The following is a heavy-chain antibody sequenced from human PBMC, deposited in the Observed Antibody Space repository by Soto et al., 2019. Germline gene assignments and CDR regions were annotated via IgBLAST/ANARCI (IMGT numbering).Heavy chain of an antibody. Sequence: ASVKVSCKVSGYTLTELSMHWVRQAPGKGLEWMGGFDPEDGETIYAQKFQGRVTMTEDTSTDTAYMELSSLRSEDTAVYYCATDMGLYSSGYPNWYFDLWGRGTLVTVSS. CDR2: FDPEDGET. CDR1: GYTLTELS. V-gene: IGHV1-24*01. J-gene: IGHJ2*01. CDR3: ATDMGLYSSGYPNWYFDL. D-gene: IGHD3-22*01.